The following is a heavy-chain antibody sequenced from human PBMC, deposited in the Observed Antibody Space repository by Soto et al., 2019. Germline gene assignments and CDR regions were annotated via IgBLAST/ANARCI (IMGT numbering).Heavy chain of an antibody. D-gene: IGHD6-25*01. Sequence: QVQLQESGPGLVKPSETLSLTCTVSSDSIAGENWWSWVRQPPGMGLEWIGEIFHTGGTNYNPSLQSRVTMEVDTSKNQFSLKLSSATAADTAVYHCARVFSSGSGWMYYFDFWGQGTLVSVSS. J-gene: IGHJ4*02. V-gene: IGHV4-4*02. CDR2: IFHTGGT. CDR3: ARVFSSGSGWMYYFDF. CDR1: SDSIAGENW.